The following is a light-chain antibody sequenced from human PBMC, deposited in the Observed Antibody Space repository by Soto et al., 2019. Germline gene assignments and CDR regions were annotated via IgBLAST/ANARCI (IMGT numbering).Light chain of an antibody. J-gene: IGKJ5*01. CDR2: DAS. CDR3: QQRRDSIT. V-gene: IGKV3-11*01. Sequence: EIVLTQSPVTLSLSPGERATLSCRASQSVGSYLAWLQQKLGQAPRLLIYDASKRATGIPGRFSGSGSGTDFILTISSLEPEDFAVYYCQQRRDSITFGQGTRLEIK. CDR1: QSVGSY.